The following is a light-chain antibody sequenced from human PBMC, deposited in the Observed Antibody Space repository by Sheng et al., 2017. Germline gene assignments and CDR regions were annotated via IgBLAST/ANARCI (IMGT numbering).Light chain of an antibody. CDR1: APTSEVT. CDR2: RNN. Sequence: QSVLTQPPSASGTPGRGSPSLVLEGAPTSEVTMYIGTNTSQVWPPNLLIYRNNDRASGVPDRFSGSKSGTSASLAIAGLRSEDEADYYCAAWDDNLSILFGGGTKLTVL. V-gene: IGLV1-47*01. CDR3: AAWDDNLSIL. J-gene: IGLJ2*01.